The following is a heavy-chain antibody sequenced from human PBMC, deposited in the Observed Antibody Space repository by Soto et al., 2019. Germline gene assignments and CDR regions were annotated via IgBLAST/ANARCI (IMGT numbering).Heavy chain of an antibody. CDR2: ISGSGGSS. Sequence: GGSLRLSCAASGFAFSTYAMTWVRQAPGKGLEWVSVISGSGGSSYYAASVKGRFTISRDNSKNTLYLQMNSLRAEDTAVYYCARDLFEAARRGEYAFDIWGQGTMVTVSS. J-gene: IGHJ3*02. CDR3: ARDLFEAARRGEYAFDI. CDR1: GFAFSTYA. V-gene: IGHV3-23*01. D-gene: IGHD3-16*01.